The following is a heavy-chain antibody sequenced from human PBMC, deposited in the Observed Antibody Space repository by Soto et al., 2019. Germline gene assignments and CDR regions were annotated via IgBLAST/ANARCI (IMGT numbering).Heavy chain of an antibody. CDR3: ARDRDGARALDY. CDR2: INYSGRT. D-gene: IGHD2-21*02. CDR1: GGSISSGGYF. J-gene: IGHJ4*02. V-gene: IGHV4-31*03. Sequence: QVQLQESGPGQVKPSETLSVTCTVSGGSISSGGYFWSWVLQRPGQGLEWIGYINYSGRTSYSPSLTSRVTMSVDTSNQFSLTLTSVTAADTAVYYCARDRDGARALDYWGQGTLVTVSP.